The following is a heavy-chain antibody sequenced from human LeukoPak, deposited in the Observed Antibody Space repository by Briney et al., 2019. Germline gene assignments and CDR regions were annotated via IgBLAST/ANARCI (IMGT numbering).Heavy chain of an antibody. CDR3: ATASGYSSGSPYFDY. Sequence: ASVKVSCKVSGYTLTELSMHWVRQAPGKGLEWMGGFDPEDGETIYAQKFQGRVTYMELSSLRSEDTAVYYCATASGYSSGSPYFDYWGQGTLVTVSS. CDR1: GYTLTELS. D-gene: IGHD6-19*01. CDR2: FDPEDGET. J-gene: IGHJ4*02. V-gene: IGHV1-24*01.